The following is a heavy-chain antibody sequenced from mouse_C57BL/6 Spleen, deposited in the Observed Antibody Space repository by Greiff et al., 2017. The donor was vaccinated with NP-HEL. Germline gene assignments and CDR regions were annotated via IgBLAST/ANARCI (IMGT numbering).Heavy chain of an antibody. Sequence: VQLQQPGAELVKPGASVKLSCKASGYTFTSYWMHWVKQRPGQGLEWIGMIHPNSGSTNYNEKFKSKATLTVDKSSSTAYMQLSSLTSEDSAVYYCASPYDYDSAMDYWGQGTSVTVSS. CDR2: IHPNSGST. CDR1: GYTFTSYW. CDR3: ASPYDYDSAMDY. J-gene: IGHJ4*01. V-gene: IGHV1-64*01. D-gene: IGHD2-4*01.